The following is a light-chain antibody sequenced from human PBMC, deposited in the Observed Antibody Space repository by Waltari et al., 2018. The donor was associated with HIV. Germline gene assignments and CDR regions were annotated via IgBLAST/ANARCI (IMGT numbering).Light chain of an antibody. V-gene: IGLV2-11*01. CDR2: HVS. CDR3: CSYAGSPYV. J-gene: IGLJ1*01. Sequence: QSALTQPRSVSGSPGQSVTISCTGTSSDVGGYNHLSWYQQHPGKAPKRMIYHVSKRPSGVPDRFSGSKSGNTASLTISGLQAEDEADYYCCSYAGSPYVFGTGTKVTVL. CDR1: SSDVGGYNH.